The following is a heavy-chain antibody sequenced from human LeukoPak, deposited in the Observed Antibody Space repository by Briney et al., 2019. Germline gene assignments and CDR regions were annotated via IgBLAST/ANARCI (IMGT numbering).Heavy chain of an antibody. J-gene: IGHJ5*02. CDR3: ARDLNETIFGVVIIGGWFDP. Sequence: SVKVSCKASGGTFSSYAISWVRQAPGQGLEWMGGIIPIFGTANYARKFQGRVTITADESTSTAYMELSSLRFEDTAVYYCARDLNETIFGVVIIGGWFDPWGQGTLVTVSS. CDR2: IIPIFGTA. V-gene: IGHV1-69*01. D-gene: IGHD3-3*01. CDR1: GGTFSSYA.